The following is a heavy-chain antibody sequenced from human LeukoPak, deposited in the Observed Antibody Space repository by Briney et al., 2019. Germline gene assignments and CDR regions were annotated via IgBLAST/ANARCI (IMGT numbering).Heavy chain of an antibody. Sequence: SETLSLTCAVYGGSFSGYYWSWIRQPPGKGLEWIGEINHSGSTNYNPSLKSRVTISVDTSKNQFSLKLSSVTAADTAVYYCARAPGPLYYYDSSGYYQPEYYFDYWGQGTLVTVSS. J-gene: IGHJ4*02. CDR2: INHSGST. D-gene: IGHD3-22*01. V-gene: IGHV4-34*01. CDR3: ARAPGPLYYYDSSGYYQPEYYFDY. CDR1: GGSFSGYY.